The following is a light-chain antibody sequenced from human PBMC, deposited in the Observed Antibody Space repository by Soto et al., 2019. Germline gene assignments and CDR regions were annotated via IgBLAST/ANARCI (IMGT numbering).Light chain of an antibody. CDR1: QSVNSY. Sequence: ILLPQSPATLSLSPLERATHSCRASQSVNSYLAWYQQKPGLAPRLLIYDASSRATGIPARFSGSGSGTDFTLTISSLEPEDFAVYYCQHRSIWPVSFGQGARLEI. V-gene: IGKV3-11*01. J-gene: IGKJ5*01. CDR2: DAS. CDR3: QHRSIWPVS.